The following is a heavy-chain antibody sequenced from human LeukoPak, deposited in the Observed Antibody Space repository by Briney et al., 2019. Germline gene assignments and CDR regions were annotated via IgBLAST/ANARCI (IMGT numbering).Heavy chain of an antibody. V-gene: IGHV4-34*01. CDR2: INHSGST. CDR1: GGSFSGYY. Sequence: SETLSLTCAVYGGSFSGYYWSWIRQPPGKGLEWIGEINHSGSTNYNPSLKSRVTISVDTSKNQFSLKLSSVTAADTAVYYCARRNSMITFGGVIAEDAFDIWGQGTMVTVSS. CDR3: ARRNSMITFGGVIAEDAFDI. J-gene: IGHJ3*02. D-gene: IGHD3-16*02.